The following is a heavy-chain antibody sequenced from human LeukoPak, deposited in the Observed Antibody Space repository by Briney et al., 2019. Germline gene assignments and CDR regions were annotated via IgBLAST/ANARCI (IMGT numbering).Heavy chain of an antibody. D-gene: IGHD6-13*01. V-gene: IGHV3-30-3*01. J-gene: IGHJ3*02. Sequence: GRSLRLSCAASGFTFSSYAMHWVRQAPGKGLEWVAVISYDGSNKYYADSVKGRFTISRDNSKNTLYLQMNSLRAEDTAVYYCARDPYSNFFGAFDIWGQGTMVTVSS. CDR2: ISYDGSNK. CDR3: ARDPYSNFFGAFDI. CDR1: GFTFSSYA.